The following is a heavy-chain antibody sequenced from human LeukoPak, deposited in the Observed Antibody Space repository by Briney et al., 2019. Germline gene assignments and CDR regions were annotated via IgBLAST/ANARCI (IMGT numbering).Heavy chain of an antibody. CDR3: AKDLTTGIAAAGILES. J-gene: IGHJ4*02. Sequence: GRSLRLSCAASGFTFDDYAMHWVRQAPGKGLEWVSAINWNSGSIGYADSVKGRFTISRDNAKNSLYLQMNSLRAEDTALYYCAKDLTTGIAAAGILESWGQGTLVTVSS. V-gene: IGHV3-9*01. CDR2: INWNSGSI. D-gene: IGHD6-13*01. CDR1: GFTFDDYA.